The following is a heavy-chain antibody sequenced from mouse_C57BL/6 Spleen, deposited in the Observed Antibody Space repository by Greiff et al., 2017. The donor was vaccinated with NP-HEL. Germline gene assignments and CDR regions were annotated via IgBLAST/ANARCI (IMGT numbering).Heavy chain of an antibody. D-gene: IGHD1-1*01. Sequence: EVMLVESGGGLVQPGGSLSFSCAASGFTFTDYYMSWVRQPPGQALEWLGFIRNKANGYTTEYSASVKGRFTISRDNSQSILYLQMNALRAEYSDTYSCARCYGSSRLCWYFDVWGTGTTVTVSS. CDR1: GFTFTDYY. CDR2: IRNKANGYTT. V-gene: IGHV7-3*01. CDR3: ARCYGSSRLCWYFDV. J-gene: IGHJ1*03.